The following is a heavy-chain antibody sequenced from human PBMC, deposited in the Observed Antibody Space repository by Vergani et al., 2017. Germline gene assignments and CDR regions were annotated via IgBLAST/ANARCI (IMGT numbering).Heavy chain of an antibody. CDR1: GGSFSGYY. J-gene: IGHJ6*02. CDR2: IYSTWST. Sequence: QVQLQQWGAGLFKPSETLSLTCAVYGGSFSGYYWSWIRQPSGKGLEWIGYIYSTWSTNYNPSLNSRVTMSVDTSKNQFSLKLRSVTGADTAVYFCARVMSRDEASTGYRLEGMDIWGQGTTVTISS. D-gene: IGHD3-9*01. V-gene: IGHV4-34*11. CDR3: ARVMSRDEASTGYRLEGMDI.